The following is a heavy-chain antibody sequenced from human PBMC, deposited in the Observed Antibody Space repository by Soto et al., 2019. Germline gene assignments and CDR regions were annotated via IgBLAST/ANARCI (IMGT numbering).Heavy chain of an antibody. D-gene: IGHD3-16*01. J-gene: IGHJ6*02. CDR2: ISSYGSDT. CDR3: ASNYAYAEGYYWYGIDV. Sequence: EVQLVESGGGLVLPGGSLRLSCAASGFTFSRYWMHWVRQAPGKGLVWVSRISSYGSDTHYADSVKGRFTISRDNAKKTLYLQMNSLRADDTDVYYCASNYAYAEGYYWYGIDVWGQGTTVTVSS. V-gene: IGHV3-74*01. CDR1: GFTFSRYW.